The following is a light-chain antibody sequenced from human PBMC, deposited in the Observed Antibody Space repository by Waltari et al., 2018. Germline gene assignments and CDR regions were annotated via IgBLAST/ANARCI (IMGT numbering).Light chain of an antibody. CDR3: QQSYSTPQT. V-gene: IGKV1-39*01. J-gene: IGKJ1*01. Sequence: DIQMTQSPSSLSASVGDRVTITCRASQSISSYLNWYQQNPGKAPKLLIYAASSLQSGVPSRFSGSGSGTDFTLTISSLQPEDFATYYCQQSYSTPQTFGQGTKVGIK. CDR1: QSISSY. CDR2: AAS.